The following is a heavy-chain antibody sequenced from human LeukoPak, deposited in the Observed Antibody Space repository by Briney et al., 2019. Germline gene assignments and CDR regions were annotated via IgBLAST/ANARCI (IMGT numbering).Heavy chain of an antibody. CDR1: GGSFSGYY. CDR3: ARQIAVAGRDY. J-gene: IGHJ4*02. Sequence: SETLSLTCAVYGGSFSGYYWSWIRQPPGKRLEWIGEINHSGSTNYNPSLKSRVTISVDTSKNQFSLKLSSVTAADTAVYYCARQIAVAGRDYWGQGTLVTVSS. D-gene: IGHD6-19*01. CDR2: INHSGST. V-gene: IGHV4-34*01.